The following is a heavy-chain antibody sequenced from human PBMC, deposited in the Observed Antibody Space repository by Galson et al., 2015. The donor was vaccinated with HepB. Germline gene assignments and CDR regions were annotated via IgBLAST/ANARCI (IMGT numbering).Heavy chain of an antibody. V-gene: IGHV1-8*01. CDR3: ARVVAVFYGMDV. CDR1: GYTFTSYD. CDR2: MNPNSGNT. D-gene: IGHD2-15*01. J-gene: IGHJ6*02. Sequence: SVKVSCKASGYTFTSYDINWVRQATGQGLEWMGWMNPNSGNTGYAQKFQGRVTMTRNTSISTAYMELSSLRSEDTAVYYCARVVAVFYGMDVWGQGTTVTVSS.